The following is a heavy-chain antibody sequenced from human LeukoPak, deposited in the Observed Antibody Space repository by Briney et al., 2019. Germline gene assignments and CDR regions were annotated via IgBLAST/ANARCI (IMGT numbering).Heavy chain of an antibody. J-gene: IGHJ6*02. CDR2: ISGSGGST. D-gene: IGHD6-13*01. Sequence: GGSLRLSCAAPGFTFSSYAMSWVRQAPGKGLEWVSAISGSGGSTYYADSVKGRFTIARDNSKNSLYLQMNSLRTEDTALYYCAKDPYSSSWYEGDYYGMDVWGQGTTVTVSS. CDR1: GFTFSSYA. V-gene: IGHV3-23*01. CDR3: AKDPYSSSWYEGDYYGMDV.